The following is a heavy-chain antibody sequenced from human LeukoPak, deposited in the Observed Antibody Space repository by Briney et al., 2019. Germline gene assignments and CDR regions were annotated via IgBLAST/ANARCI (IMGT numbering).Heavy chain of an antibody. CDR1: GFTFRSYA. V-gene: IGHV3-23*01. CDR3: AKDLPTKCRGDCPSDY. Sequence: GGSLRLSCAASGFTFRSYAMNWVRQAPGKGLEWVSGISDSGGRTYYAESVEGRFAISRDNSKNTLYLQMNSLRVEDTAVYYCAKDLPTKCRGDCPSDYWGQGTLVTVSS. CDR2: ISDSGGRT. J-gene: IGHJ4*02. D-gene: IGHD2-21*02.